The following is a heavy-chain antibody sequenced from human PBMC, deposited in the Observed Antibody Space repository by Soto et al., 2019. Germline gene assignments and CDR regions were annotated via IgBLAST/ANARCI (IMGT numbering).Heavy chain of an antibody. CDR2: IIPIIGKP. V-gene: IGHV1-69*02. J-gene: IGHJ4*02. Sequence: QVQLVQSGAEVKKPGSSVKVSCKASVGTFSSYTIHWVRQAPGQGLEWMGKIIPIIGKPDYAQQFQGRLAITADRSTRTAYMELNSLRSEDTAVYYCARQGCSGSLWWGQGTLVTVSS. D-gene: IGHD5-12*01. CDR1: VGTFSSYT. CDR3: ARQGCSGSLW.